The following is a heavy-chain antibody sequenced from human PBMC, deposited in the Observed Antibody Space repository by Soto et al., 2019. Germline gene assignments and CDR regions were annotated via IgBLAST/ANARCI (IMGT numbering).Heavy chain of an antibody. CDR3: GKDLTPGGLVS. Sequence: EAQLVESGGGLVQPGGSLRLSCAFSGFSFDEHAMHWVRQAPGKGLEWVAGLLWHGDRPGYADSVKGRFTISRDSAKDFLYLQMNSLRTEDTALYYCGKDLTPGGLVSWGQGTLVTVSS. J-gene: IGHJ5*02. V-gene: IGHV3-9*01. D-gene: IGHD2-15*01. CDR2: LLWHGDRP. CDR1: GFSFDEHA.